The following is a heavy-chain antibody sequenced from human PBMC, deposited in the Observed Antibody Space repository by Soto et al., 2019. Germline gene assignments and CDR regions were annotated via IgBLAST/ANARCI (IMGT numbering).Heavy chain of an antibody. CDR1: GGSVSSGSYY. Sequence: SETLSLTCTVSGGSVSSGSYYWSWIRQPPGKGLEWIGYIYYSGSTNYNPSLKSRVTISVDTSKNQFSLKLSSVTAADTAVYYCARATYGSGIKPWPDYYYGMDVWGQGTTVTVSS. D-gene: IGHD3-10*01. J-gene: IGHJ6*02. CDR2: IYYSGST. CDR3: ARATYGSGIKPWPDYYYGMDV. V-gene: IGHV4-61*01.